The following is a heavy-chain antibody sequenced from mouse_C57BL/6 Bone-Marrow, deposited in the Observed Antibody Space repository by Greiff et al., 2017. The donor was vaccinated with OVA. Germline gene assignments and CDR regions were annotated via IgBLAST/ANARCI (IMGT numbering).Heavy chain of an antibody. J-gene: IGHJ1*03. CDR2: INPNNGGT. CDR3: ARKDYYSNWYFDV. CDR1: GYTFTDYN. D-gene: IGHD2-5*01. V-gene: IGHV1-18*01. Sequence: DVKLQESGPELVKPGASVKIPCKASGYTFTDYNMDWVKQSHGKSLEWIGDINPNNGGTIYNQKFKGKATLTVDKSSSTAYMELRSLTSEDTAVYYCARKDYYSNWYFDVWGTGTTVTVSS.